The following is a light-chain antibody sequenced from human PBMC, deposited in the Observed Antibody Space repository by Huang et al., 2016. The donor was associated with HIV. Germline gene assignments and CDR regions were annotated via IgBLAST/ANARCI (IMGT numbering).Light chain of an antibody. CDR1: QSISSK. J-gene: IGKJ3*01. CDR3: QQYNNWPFT. CDR2: GAS. Sequence: ERVMTQSPVTLSVSPGERATFSCRASQSISSKLAWYQQKPGQAPRRLIYGASTRATGSPARFSGGGSGTEFTLIISSLQSEDFAVYYCQQYNNWPFTFGPGTRVDIK. V-gene: IGKV3-15*01.